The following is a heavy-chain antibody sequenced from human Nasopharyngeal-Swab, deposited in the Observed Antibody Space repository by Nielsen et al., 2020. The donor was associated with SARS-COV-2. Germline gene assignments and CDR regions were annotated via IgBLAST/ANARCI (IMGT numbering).Heavy chain of an antibody. Sequence: SLKISCTASGFTFEDFAMLWVRPAPGKGLEWVSGISYNSNNIGYADSVKGRFTISRDNAKNTLYLQMNSLRAEDMGFYYCAKDGVHHTFDIWGQGTMVTVSS. CDR1: GFTFEDFA. CDR3: AKDGVHHTFDI. V-gene: IGHV3-9*03. J-gene: IGHJ3*02. CDR2: ISYNSNNI.